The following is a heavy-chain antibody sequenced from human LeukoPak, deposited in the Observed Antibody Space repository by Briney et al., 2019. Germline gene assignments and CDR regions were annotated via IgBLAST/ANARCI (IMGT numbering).Heavy chain of an antibody. CDR1: GGSISSYY. D-gene: IGHD6-19*01. J-gene: IGHJ1*01. V-gene: IGHV4-59*08. Sequence: PSETLSLTCTVSGGSISSYYWSWIRQPPGKGLEWIGYIYYSGSTNYNPSLKSRVTISVDTSKNQFSLKLSSVTAADTAVYYCARVVAGTKDFQHWGQGTLVTVSS. CDR2: IYYSGST. CDR3: ARVVAGTKDFQH.